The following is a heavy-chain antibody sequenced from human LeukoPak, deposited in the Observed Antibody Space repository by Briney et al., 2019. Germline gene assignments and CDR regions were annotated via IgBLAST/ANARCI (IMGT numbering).Heavy chain of an antibody. Sequence: GASVKVSCKASGYTFTGYYMHWVRQAPGQGLEWMGWINPNSGGTNYAQKFQGRVTMTRDTSISTAYMELSRLRSDDTAVYYCARGDYYGSGSYLYYYYYMDVWGKGTTVTISS. J-gene: IGHJ6*03. CDR2: INPNSGGT. CDR3: ARGDYYGSGSYLYYYYYMDV. CDR1: GYTFTGYY. V-gene: IGHV1-2*02. D-gene: IGHD3-10*01.